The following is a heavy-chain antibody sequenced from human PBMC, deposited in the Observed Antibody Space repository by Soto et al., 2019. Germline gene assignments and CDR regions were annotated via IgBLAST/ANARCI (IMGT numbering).Heavy chain of an antibody. V-gene: IGHV4-59*12. Sequence: SETLSLTCTVSGGSISSYYWSWIRQPPGKGLEWIGYIYYSGSTNYNPSLKSRVTISVDNSKNHFSLTLSSVTAADTAVYYCARCVHCSNGGRFDPWGLGALVTVSS. CDR1: GGSISSYY. CDR3: ARCVHCSNGGRFDP. D-gene: IGHD2-8*01. CDR2: IYYSGST. J-gene: IGHJ5*02.